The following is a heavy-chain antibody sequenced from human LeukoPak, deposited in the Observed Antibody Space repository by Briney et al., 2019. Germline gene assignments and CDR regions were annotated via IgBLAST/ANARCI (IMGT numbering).Heavy chain of an antibody. CDR2: IYHSGRT. V-gene: IGHV4-38-2*02. CDR3: ASSCGGDCYFAQDY. D-gene: IGHD2-21*01. CDR1: GYSISSGYD. Sequence: KPSETLSLTCTVSGYSISSGYDWGWIRQPPGKGLEWIGSIYHSGRTYYNPSLKSRVTISVDTSKNQFSLKLSSVTAADTAVYYCASSCGGDCYFAQDYWGQGTPVTVFS. J-gene: IGHJ4*02.